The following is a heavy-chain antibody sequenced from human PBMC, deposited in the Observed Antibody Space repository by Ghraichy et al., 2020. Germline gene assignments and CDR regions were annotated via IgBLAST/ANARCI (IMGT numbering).Heavy chain of an antibody. J-gene: IGHJ6*02. Sequence: LSLTCAASGFTFSSYGMHWVRQAPGKGLEWVAVIWYDGSNKYYADSVKGRFTISRDNSKNTLYLQMNSLRAEDTAVYYCAREGSPGMYYYGMDVWGQGTTVTVSS. CDR3: AREGSPGMYYYGMDV. CDR2: IWYDGSNK. CDR1: GFTFSSYG. V-gene: IGHV3-33*01. D-gene: IGHD1-14*01.